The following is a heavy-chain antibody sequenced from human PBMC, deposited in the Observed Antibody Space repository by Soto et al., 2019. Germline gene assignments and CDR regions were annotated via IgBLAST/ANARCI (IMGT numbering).Heavy chain of an antibody. CDR3: ARVGPSYYDFWSGLVDV. D-gene: IGHD3-3*01. Sequence: SETLSLTCTVSGGSISSYYWSWIRQPPGKGLEWIGYIYYSGSTNYNPSLKSRVTISVDTSKNQFSLKLSSVTAADTAVYYCARVGPSYYDFWSGLVDVWGQGTTVT. V-gene: IGHV4-59*01. CDR1: GGSISSYY. CDR2: IYYSGST. J-gene: IGHJ6*02.